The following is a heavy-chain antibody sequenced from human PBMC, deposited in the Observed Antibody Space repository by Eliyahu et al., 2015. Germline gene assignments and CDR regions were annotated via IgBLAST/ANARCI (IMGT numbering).Heavy chain of an antibody. CDR3: ARRFYDFWSGYYTGPLDY. CDR2: ISAYNGNT. Sequence: QVQLVQSGAEVKKPGASVKVSCKASGYTFTSYGISWVRQAPGQGLEWMGWISAYNGNTNYAQKLQGRVTMTTDTSTSTAYMELRSLRSDDTAVYYCARRFYDFWSGYYTGPLDYWGQGTLVTVSS. V-gene: IGHV1-18*01. D-gene: IGHD3-3*01. J-gene: IGHJ4*02. CDR1: GYTFTSYG.